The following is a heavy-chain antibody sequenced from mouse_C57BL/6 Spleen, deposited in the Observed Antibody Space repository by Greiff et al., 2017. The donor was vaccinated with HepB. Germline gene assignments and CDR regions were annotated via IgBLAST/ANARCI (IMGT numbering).Heavy chain of an antibody. D-gene: IGHD2-1*01. Sequence: QVTLKESGPGILQSSQTLSLTCSFSGFSMSTSGMGVSWIRQPSGKGLEWLAHIYWDDDKRYNPSLKSRLTISKDTSRNQVFLKITSVDTADTATYYCARRSIFGNYGYFDVWGTGTTVTVSS. V-gene: IGHV8-12*01. CDR1: GFSMSTSGMG. CDR3: ARRSIFGNYGYFDV. J-gene: IGHJ1*03. CDR2: IYWDDDK.